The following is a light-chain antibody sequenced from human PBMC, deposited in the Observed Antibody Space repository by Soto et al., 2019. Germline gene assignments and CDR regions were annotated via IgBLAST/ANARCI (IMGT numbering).Light chain of an antibody. V-gene: IGKV3-15*01. Sequence: DTVMTQSPATLSVSPGERATLSCRASQSVSSNLAWYQQKPGQAPRLLIYGASTRATGIPARFSGSGSGTEFTLTISSLQSEDFAVYYCQQYNNWPPYTFGQGTKLAIK. CDR1: QSVSSN. CDR3: QQYNNWPPYT. CDR2: GAS. J-gene: IGKJ2*01.